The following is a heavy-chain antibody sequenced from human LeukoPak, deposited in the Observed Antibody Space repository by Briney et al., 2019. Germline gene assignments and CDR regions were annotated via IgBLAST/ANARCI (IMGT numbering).Heavy chain of an antibody. Sequence: PSETLSLTCTVPVRPISSYYSSSIRQPPGKGLGWNGYIYCCGSTNYNPSLKSRVTISVDTSKSQCSLKLSSVTAAGTAVYYCARDLWKEMATNVWGKGTTVSVSS. J-gene: IGHJ6*04. CDR2: IYCCGST. D-gene: IGHD5-24*01. V-gene: IGHV4-59*12. CDR3: ARDLWKEMATNV. CDR1: VRPISSYY.